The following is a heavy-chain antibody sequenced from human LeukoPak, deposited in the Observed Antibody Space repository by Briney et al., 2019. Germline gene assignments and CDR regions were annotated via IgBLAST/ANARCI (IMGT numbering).Heavy chain of an antibody. CDR3: AKSRLPYYYDSSGYYRLDY. D-gene: IGHD3-22*01. CDR2: ISSSSSYI. J-gene: IGHJ4*02. CDR1: GFTFSSYS. V-gene: IGHV3-21*04. Sequence: GGSLRLSCAASGFTFSSYSMNWVRQAPGKGLEWVSSISSSSSYIYYADSVKGRFTISRDNAKNSLYLQMNSLRAEDTAVYYCAKSRLPYYYDSSGYYRLDYWGQGTLVTVSS.